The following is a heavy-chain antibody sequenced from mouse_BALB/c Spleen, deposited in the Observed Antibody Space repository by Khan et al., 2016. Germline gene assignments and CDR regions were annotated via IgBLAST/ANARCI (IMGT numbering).Heavy chain of an antibody. CDR1: GYSITSDYA. D-gene: IGHD2-4*01. J-gene: IGHJ4*01. V-gene: IGHV3-2*02. CDR2: ISYSGST. CDR3: ARRNDYDEGYAMDY. Sequence: EVQLQESGPGLVKPSQSLSLTCTVTGYSITSDYAWNWIRQFPGNKLEWMGYISYSGSTSYNPSLKSRISITRDTSKNQFFLQLNSVTTEDTATYYCARRNDYDEGYAMDYWGQGTSVTVSS.